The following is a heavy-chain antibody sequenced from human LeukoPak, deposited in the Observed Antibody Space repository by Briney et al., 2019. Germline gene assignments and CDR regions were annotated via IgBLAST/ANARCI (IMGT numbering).Heavy chain of an antibody. CDR3: ARDIYYDSSGYPSFDY. V-gene: IGHV1-46*01. Sequence: ASVKVSCKASGYTFTSYYMHWVRQAPGQGLEWMGIINPSGGSTSYAQKFQGRVTMTRDTYTSTVYMELSSLRSEDTAVYYCARDIYYDSSGYPSFDYWGQGTLVTVSS. D-gene: IGHD3-22*01. CDR1: GYTFTSYY. CDR2: INPSGGST. J-gene: IGHJ4*02.